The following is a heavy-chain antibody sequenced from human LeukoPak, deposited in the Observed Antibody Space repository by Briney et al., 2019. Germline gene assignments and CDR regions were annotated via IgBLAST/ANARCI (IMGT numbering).Heavy chain of an antibody. CDR2: IRSKAYGGTT. CDR1: GFTFGDHA. D-gene: IGHD6-19*01. Sequence: GGSLRLSCTASGFTFGDHAMSWVRQAPGKGLEWVGFIRSKAYGGTTEYAASVKGRFTISRDNAKNSLYLQMNSLRAEDTAVYYCTRDPPIFGSGWYEDYWGQGTLVTVSS. J-gene: IGHJ4*02. CDR3: TRDPPIFGSGWYEDY. V-gene: IGHV3-49*04.